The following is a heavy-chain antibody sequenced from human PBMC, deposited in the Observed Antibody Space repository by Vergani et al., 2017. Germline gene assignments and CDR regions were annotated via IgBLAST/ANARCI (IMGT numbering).Heavy chain of an antibody. CDR3: ARAGGYNWTPSGYYFDY. J-gene: IGHJ4*02. Sequence: QVQLQQWGAGLLKPSETLSLACAVYGGSFSGYYWSWIRQPPGKGREWIGEITHSGSTNYNPSLKSRVTISVDTSKNHFSLKLSSVTAADTAVYYCARAGGYNWTPSGYYFDYWGQGTLVTVSS. V-gene: IGHV4-34*01. CDR2: ITHSGST. D-gene: IGHD1-20*01. CDR1: GGSFSGYY.